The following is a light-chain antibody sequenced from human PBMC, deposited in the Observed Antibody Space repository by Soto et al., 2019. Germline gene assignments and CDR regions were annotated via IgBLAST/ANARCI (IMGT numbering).Light chain of an antibody. Sequence: ETVMTQSPATLSVSPGGRVTLSCRASQSVGTRLAWYQHRPGQAPRLLIYGASNRATGISGRFSGSGSGTESTLTISSLQSEDFAVYYCQQYDDPPPWTFGQGTKVEIK. CDR3: QQYDDPPPWT. V-gene: IGKV3D-15*01. CDR2: GAS. J-gene: IGKJ1*01. CDR1: QSVGTR.